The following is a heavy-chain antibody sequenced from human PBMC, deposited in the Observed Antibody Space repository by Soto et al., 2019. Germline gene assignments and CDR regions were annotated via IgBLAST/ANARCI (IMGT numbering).Heavy chain of an antibody. CDR1: GGTFSSYT. J-gene: IGHJ4*02. Sequence: QVQLVQSGAEVKKPGSSVKVSCKASGGTFSSYTISWVRQAPGQGLEWMGRIIPILGIANYAQKFQGRVTMTADKSTSTAYMELSSLRSEDTDGYSCARDPGYDADGYWGQGTLVTVSS. CDR2: IIPILGIA. V-gene: IGHV1-69*08. D-gene: IGHD3-3*01. CDR3: ARDPGYDADGY.